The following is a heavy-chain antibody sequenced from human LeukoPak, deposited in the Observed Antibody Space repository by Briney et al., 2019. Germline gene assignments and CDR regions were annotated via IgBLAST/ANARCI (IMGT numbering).Heavy chain of an antibody. CDR1: GGSIRSGTYY. J-gene: IGHJ5*02. CDR2: IYTSGST. D-gene: IGHD5-12*01. CDR3: ASERRRGYSGYDPPGGWFDP. V-gene: IGHV4-61*02. Sequence: TLSLTCTVSGGSIRSGTYYWSWIRQPAGKGLEWLGRIYTSGSTNYNPSLKSRVTISVDTSKNQFSLKLSSVTAADTAVYYCASERRRGYSGYDPPGGWFDPWGQGTLVTVSS.